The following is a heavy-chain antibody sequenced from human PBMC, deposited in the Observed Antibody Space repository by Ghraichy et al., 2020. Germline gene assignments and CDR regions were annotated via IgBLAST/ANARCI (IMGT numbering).Heavy chain of an antibody. V-gene: IGHV4-34*01. Sequence: SETLSLTCAVYGGSFSGYYWSWIRQPPGKGLEWIGEINHSGSTNYNPSLKSRVTISVDTSKNQFSLKLSSVTAADTAVYYCARGGVAAAGMGAFDIWGQGTMVTVSS. CDR2: INHSGST. D-gene: IGHD6-13*01. J-gene: IGHJ3*02. CDR3: ARGGVAAAGMGAFDI. CDR1: GGSFSGYY.